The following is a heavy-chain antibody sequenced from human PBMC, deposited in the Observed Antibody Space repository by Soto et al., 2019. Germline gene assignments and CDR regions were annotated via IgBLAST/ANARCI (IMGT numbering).Heavy chain of an antibody. Sequence: EVQLVESGGTLVQPGGSLRLSCAAYGFTSSSYWMHWVRQAPGKGLVWVSRINRDGDRTDYADSVKGRFAVSRDNAKNTELLQMNSLRAEDTAVYYCARGVNGYYYVDYWGQGTLVTVSS. CDR2: INRDGDRT. V-gene: IGHV3-74*01. J-gene: IGHJ4*02. CDR3: ARGVNGYYYVDY. CDR1: GFTSSSYW. D-gene: IGHD2-8*01.